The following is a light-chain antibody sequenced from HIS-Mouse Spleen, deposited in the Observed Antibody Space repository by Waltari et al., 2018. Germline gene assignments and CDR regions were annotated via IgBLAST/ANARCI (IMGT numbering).Light chain of an antibody. Sequence: QSALTQPASVSGSPGQSITISCTGPSSAVGSYNLVSWYQQHPGKAPKLMIYEGSKRPSGVSNRFSGSKSGNTASLTISGLQAEDEADYYCCSYAGSSTWVFGGGTKLTVL. V-gene: IGLV2-23*01. CDR2: EGS. CDR1: SSAVGSYNL. CDR3: CSYAGSSTWV. J-gene: IGLJ3*02.